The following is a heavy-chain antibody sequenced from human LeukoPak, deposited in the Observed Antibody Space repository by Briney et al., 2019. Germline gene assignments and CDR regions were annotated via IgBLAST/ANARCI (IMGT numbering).Heavy chain of an antibody. V-gene: IGHV3-21*01. CDR3: ARDKGYDYVWGSYQEDYYFGMDG. CDR2: ISSSSSYI. D-gene: IGHD3-16*02. J-gene: IGHJ6*02. CDR1: GFTFSSYS. Sequence: PGGSLRLSCAASGFTFSSYSMNWVRQAPGKGLEWVSSISSSSSYIYYADSVKGRFTTSRDNAKNSLYLQMNSLRAEDTAVYYCARDKGYDYVWGSYQEDYYFGMDGWGQGTTVSVSS.